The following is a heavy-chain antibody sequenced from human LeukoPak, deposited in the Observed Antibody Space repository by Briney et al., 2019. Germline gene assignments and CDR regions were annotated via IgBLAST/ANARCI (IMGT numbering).Heavy chain of an antibody. CDR3: ATTLPRSTSSYYYYYYMDV. V-gene: IGHV1-24*01. CDR2: FVPEDGET. D-gene: IGHD2-2*01. J-gene: IGHJ6*03. CDR1: GYTLTGLS. Sequence: ASVKVSCKVSGYTLTGLSMHWVRQAPGEGLEWMGGFVPEDGETIYAQKFQGRVTMTEDTSTDTAYMELSSLRSEDTAVYYCATTLPRSTSSYYYYYYMDVWGKGTTVTVSS.